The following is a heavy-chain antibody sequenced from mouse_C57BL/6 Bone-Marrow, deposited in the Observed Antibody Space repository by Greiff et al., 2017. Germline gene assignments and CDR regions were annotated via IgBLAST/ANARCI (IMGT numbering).Heavy chain of an antibody. CDR2: IYPRSGNT. D-gene: IGHD3-1*01. CDR3: ARSGYALWFAY. Sequence: VQLQQSGAELARPGASVKLSCKASGYTFTSYGISWVKQRTGQGLEWIGEIYPRSGNTYYNEKFKGKATLTADKSSRTAYMELRSLTSEDSAVYFCARSGYALWFAYWGQGTLVTVSA. J-gene: IGHJ3*01. V-gene: IGHV1-81*01. CDR1: GYTFTSYG.